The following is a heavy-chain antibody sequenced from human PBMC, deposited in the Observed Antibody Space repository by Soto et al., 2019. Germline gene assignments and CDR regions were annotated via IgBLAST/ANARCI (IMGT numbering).Heavy chain of an antibody. CDR1: GFTFSSYA. CDR3: AKNYDILTGDYSWFDP. D-gene: IGHD3-9*01. CDR2: ISGSGGST. J-gene: IGHJ5*02. V-gene: IGHV3-23*01. Sequence: VGSLRLSCAASGFTFSSYAMSWFRQAPGKGLEWVSAISGSGGSTYYADAVKGLFTISRDNSKNTLYLQMNSLRAEDKAVYYCAKNYDILTGDYSWFDPWGQGTLVTVSS.